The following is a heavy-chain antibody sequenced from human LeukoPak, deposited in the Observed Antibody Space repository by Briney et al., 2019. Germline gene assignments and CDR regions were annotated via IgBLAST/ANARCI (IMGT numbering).Heavy chain of an antibody. CDR2: ISSSGSTI. Sequence: GGSLRLSCAASGFTFSSYEMNWVRQAPGKGLEWVSYISSSGSTIYYADSVKGRFTISRDNAKNSLYLQMNSLRAEDTAVYYCASDRTTCCYYYYGMDVWGQGTTVTVSS. V-gene: IGHV3-48*03. D-gene: IGHD2-2*01. CDR1: GFTFSSYE. CDR3: ASDRTTCCYYYYGMDV. J-gene: IGHJ6*02.